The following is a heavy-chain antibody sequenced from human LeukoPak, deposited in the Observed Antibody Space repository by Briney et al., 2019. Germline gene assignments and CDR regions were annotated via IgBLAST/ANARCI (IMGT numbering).Heavy chain of an antibody. Sequence: SETLSLTCAVYGGSFSGYYWSWIRQPPGKGLEWIGEINHSGSTNYNPSLKSRVTISVDTSKNQFSLKLSSVTAADTAVYYCARGGTYYDFWSGYTRHYYMDVWGKGTTVTVSS. CDR2: INHSGST. V-gene: IGHV4-34*01. CDR3: ARGGTYYDFWSGYTRHYYMDV. CDR1: GGSFSGYY. D-gene: IGHD3-3*01. J-gene: IGHJ6*03.